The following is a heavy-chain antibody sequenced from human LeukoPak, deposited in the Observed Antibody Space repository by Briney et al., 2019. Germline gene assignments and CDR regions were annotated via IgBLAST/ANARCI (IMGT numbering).Heavy chain of an antibody. V-gene: IGHV4-4*07. CDR2: VSDTGRA. Sequence: SETLSLTCTVSIGSLNTYFWTWVRQPAGKGLEWIGRVSDTGRAYYKPSLESRVTISLDTSKNQSSLKVTSVTATYTAVYYCPRGKEMTRTSGYYPCDFCGQGTLVSVSS. CDR1: IGSLNTYF. D-gene: IGHD3-9*01. J-gene: IGHJ4*02. CDR3: PRGKEMTRTSGYYPCDF.